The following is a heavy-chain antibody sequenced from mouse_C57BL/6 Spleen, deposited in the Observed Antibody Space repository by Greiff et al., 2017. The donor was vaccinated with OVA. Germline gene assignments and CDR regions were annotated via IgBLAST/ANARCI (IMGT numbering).Heavy chain of an antibody. D-gene: IGHD1-1*01. V-gene: IGHV5-4*01. CDR3: ARDCDYYGSSLDY. CDR1: GFTFSSYA. CDR2: ISDGGSYT. J-gene: IGHJ2*01. Sequence: EVKLMESGGGLVKPGGSLKLSCAASGFTFSSYAMSWVRQTPEKRLEWVATISDGGSYTYYPDNVKGRFTISRDNAKNNLYLQMSHLKSEDTAMYYCARDCDYYGSSLDYWGQGTTLTVSS.